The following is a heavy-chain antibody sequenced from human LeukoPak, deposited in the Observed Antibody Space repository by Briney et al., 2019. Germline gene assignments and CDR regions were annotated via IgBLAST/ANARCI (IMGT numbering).Heavy chain of an antibody. CDR1: GLTFRNAW. V-gene: IGHV3-15*01. CDR3: TTDPGDYEIY. J-gene: IGHJ4*02. Sequence: GGSLRLSCAASGLTFRNAWMSWVRQAPGKGLEWVGRIKSETDGGTTDYAAPVKGRFTISRDDSKNVLYLQMNSLKTEDTAVYYCTTDPGDYEIYWGQGTLVTVSS. CDR2: IKSETDGGTT. D-gene: IGHD4-17*01.